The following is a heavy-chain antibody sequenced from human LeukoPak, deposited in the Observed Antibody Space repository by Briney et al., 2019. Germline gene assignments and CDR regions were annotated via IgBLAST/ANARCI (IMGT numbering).Heavy chain of an antibody. V-gene: IGHV4-39*01. Sequence: SETLSLTCTVSGVSISTSRYYWGWIRQPPGKGLEWIGNIYYTGPTYYNASLESRVTISLDTSKNQFFLKLNSVTAADTAMYYCARKLTLYCSGGSCYSAGWFDPWGQGTLVTVSS. CDR2: IYYTGPT. J-gene: IGHJ5*02. CDR3: ARKLTLYCSGGSCYSAGWFDP. D-gene: IGHD2-15*01. CDR1: GVSISTSRYY.